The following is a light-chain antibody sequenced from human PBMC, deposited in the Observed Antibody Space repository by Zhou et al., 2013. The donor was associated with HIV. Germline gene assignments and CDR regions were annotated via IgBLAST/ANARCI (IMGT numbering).Light chain of an antibody. CDR2: DAS. J-gene: IGKJ4*01. CDR1: QGIRSD. V-gene: IGKV1-17*01. CDR3: LQHHTYPLT. Sequence: DIQMTQSPSSLSASVGDRVTITCRTSQGIRSDLCWYQQKPGTAPRRLIYDASSLQSGVPGRFSGSGFGTEFTLTISSLQPEDFATYFCLQHHTYPLTFGGGTKVEI.